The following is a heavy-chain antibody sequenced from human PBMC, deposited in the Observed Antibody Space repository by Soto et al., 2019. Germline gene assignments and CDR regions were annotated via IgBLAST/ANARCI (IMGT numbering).Heavy chain of an antibody. CDR3: AAELYSGGGCCWFAI. CDR2: VVVGSGRT. CDR1: GFSFTNSA. J-gene: IGHJ3*02. Sequence: GASVKVSCKTSGFSFTNSAVQWVLHARGQRLEWGGWVVVGSGRTNYARNVQERVTISRDMSTSTAYMELSSLTSEDTAVYYCAAELYSGGGCCWFAIWGQGTMVTVSS. V-gene: IGHV1-58*01. D-gene: IGHD2-15*01.